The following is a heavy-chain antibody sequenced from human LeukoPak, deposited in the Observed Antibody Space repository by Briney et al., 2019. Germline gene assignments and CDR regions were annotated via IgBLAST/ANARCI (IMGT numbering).Heavy chain of an antibody. V-gene: IGHV4-59*01. Sequence: PSETLSLTCTVSGGSISSYYWSWIRQPPGKGLEWIGYIYYSGSTNYNPSLKSRVTISVDTSKNQFSLRLSSVTAADTAVYYCARYVWGSYPTFEDYWGQGTLVTVSS. D-gene: IGHD3-16*02. CDR1: GGSISSYY. CDR2: IYYSGST. CDR3: ARYVWGSYPTFEDY. J-gene: IGHJ4*02.